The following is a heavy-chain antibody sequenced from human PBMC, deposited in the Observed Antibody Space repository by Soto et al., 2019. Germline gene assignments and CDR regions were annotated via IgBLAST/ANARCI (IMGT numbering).Heavy chain of an antibody. D-gene: IGHD5-12*01. CDR2: ISPMFETP. CDR3: ATSEGRDGYSFDY. CDR1: GVTFNGQV. V-gene: IGHV1-69*13. J-gene: IGHJ4*02. Sequence: SVPVSCKASGVTFNGQVMRWVRQAPGQGLECMGGISPMFETPHYAEKFQDRVTITADESTGTAYLELSSLTSEDTAVYYCATSEGRDGYSFDYWGPGTLVTVSS.